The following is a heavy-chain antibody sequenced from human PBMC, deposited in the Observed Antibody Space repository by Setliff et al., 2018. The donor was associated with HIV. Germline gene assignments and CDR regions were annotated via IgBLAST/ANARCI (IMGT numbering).Heavy chain of an antibody. CDR2: IYYSGST. Sequence: PSETLSLTCTVSGGSISSSSYYWGWIRQPPGKGLEWIGSIYYSGSTYYNPSLKSRVTISVDTSKNQFPLKLSFLTAADTDVYFRAASVVHDAFDLWGQGTMVTVSS. J-gene: IGHJ3*01. CDR3: AASVVHDAFDL. D-gene: IGHD2-15*01. V-gene: IGHV4-39*01. CDR1: GGSISSSSYY.